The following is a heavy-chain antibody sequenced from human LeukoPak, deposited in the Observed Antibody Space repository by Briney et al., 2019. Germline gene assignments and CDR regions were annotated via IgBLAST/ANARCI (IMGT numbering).Heavy chain of an antibody. V-gene: IGHV4-59*01. CDR3: ARGFTVIDYYGSGKYYYGMDV. J-gene: IGHJ6*02. CDR2: VYYSGST. D-gene: IGHD3-10*01. Sequence: PSETLSLTCSVSGGSMNDYYCTWIRQPPGKGLEWIGNVYYSGSTNYNPSLKSRVTISVDTSKNQFSLKLSSVTAADTAVYYCARGFTVIDYYGSGKYYYGMDVWGQGTTVTVSS. CDR1: GGSMNDYY.